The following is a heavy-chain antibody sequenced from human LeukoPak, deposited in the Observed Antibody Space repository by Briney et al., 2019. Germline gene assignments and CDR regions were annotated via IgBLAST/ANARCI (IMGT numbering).Heavy chain of an antibody. V-gene: IGHV3-23*01. CDR1: GFTFSNNA. CDR2: VGRGGGDT. J-gene: IGHJ4*02. CDR3: VKHSGGVYGNSDY. D-gene: IGHD1-1*01. Sequence: TGGSLRLSCVASGFTFSNNAASWFRQAPGKGLEWDSTVGRGGGDTYYADSVRGRFTISKDSSKNTLQMNSLSADDTAMYYCVKHSGGVYGNSDYWGQGILVTVSS.